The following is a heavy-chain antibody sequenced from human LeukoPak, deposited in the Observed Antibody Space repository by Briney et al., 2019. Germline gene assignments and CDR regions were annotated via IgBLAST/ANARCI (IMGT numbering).Heavy chain of an antibody. J-gene: IGHJ4*02. Sequence: PGGSLRLSCAASEFTFNSYGMHWVRQAPGKGLEWVSFIRYDGSYIYYADSVKGRFTISRDNAKNSLYLQMNSLRAEDTAVYYRARDGDSSGYYYQDYWGQGTLVTVSS. V-gene: IGHV3-30*02. CDR1: EFTFNSYG. CDR3: ARDGDSSGYYYQDY. D-gene: IGHD3-22*01. CDR2: IRYDGSYI.